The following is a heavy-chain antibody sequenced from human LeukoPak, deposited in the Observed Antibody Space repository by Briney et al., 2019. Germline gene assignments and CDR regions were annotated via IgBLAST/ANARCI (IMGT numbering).Heavy chain of an antibody. Sequence: ASVKVSCKASGYTFTSYYMHWVRQAPGQGLEWMGIINPSGGSTSYAQKFQGRVTMTRDMSTSTVYMELSSLRSEDTAVYYCAREGFGIAVAGTRPGYMDVWGKGTTVTVSS. D-gene: IGHD6-19*01. J-gene: IGHJ6*03. CDR1: GYTFTSYY. V-gene: IGHV1-46*01. CDR3: AREGFGIAVAGTRPGYMDV. CDR2: INPSGGST.